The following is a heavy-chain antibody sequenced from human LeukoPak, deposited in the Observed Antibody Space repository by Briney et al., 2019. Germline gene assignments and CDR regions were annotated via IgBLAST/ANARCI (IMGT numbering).Heavy chain of an antibody. Sequence: VASVKVSCKASGYTFSIYGFSWVRQAPGQGLEWMGWISAYNGNTNYAQKFQGRVTMTTDTSTSTAHMELRSLRSDDTAVYYCASRTDSSGYYLYLLDYWGQGTLVTVSS. CDR2: ISAYNGNT. J-gene: IGHJ4*02. CDR3: ASRTDSSGYYLYLLDY. V-gene: IGHV1-18*01. CDR1: GYTFSIYG. D-gene: IGHD3-22*01.